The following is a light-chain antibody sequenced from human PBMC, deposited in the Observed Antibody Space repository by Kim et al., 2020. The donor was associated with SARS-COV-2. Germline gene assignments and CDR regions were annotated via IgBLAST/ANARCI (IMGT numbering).Light chain of an antibody. CDR2: EVN. V-gene: IGLV2-14*01. CDR3: NSYTKSATLV. Sequence: QSVLTQPASVSGSPGQSITISCTGTSSDVGAYNYVSWYQHHPGKAPNLMIYEVNNRPSGVSNRFSGSKSGNTASLTISGLQAEDEADYYCNSYTKSATLVFGGGTQLTVL. J-gene: IGLJ3*02. CDR1: SSDVGAYNY.